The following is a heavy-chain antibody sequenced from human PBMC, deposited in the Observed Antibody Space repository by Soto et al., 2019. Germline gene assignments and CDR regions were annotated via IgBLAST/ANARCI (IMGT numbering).Heavy chain of an antibody. D-gene: IGHD6-19*01. Sequence: ASVKVSCKASGYTFTSYGISWVRQAPGQGLEWMGWISAYNGNTNYAQKLQGRVTMTTDTSTSTAYMELRSLRSDDTAVYYCARVQGNIAVAGTGNWFDPWGQGTLVTSPQ. CDR3: ARVQGNIAVAGTGNWFDP. CDR1: GYTFTSYG. CDR2: ISAYNGNT. V-gene: IGHV1-18*01. J-gene: IGHJ5*02.